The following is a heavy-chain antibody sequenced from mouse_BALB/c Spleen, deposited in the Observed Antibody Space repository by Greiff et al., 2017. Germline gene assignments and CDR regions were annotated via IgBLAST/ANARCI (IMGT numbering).Heavy chain of an antibody. J-gene: IGHJ3*01. CDR1: GFSLTSYG. D-gene: IGHD1-2*01. CDR2: IWAGGST. CDR3: AGRRPLAY. Sequence: VKLVESGPGLVAPSQSLSITCTVSGFSLTSYGVHWVRQPPGKGLEWLGVIWAGGSTNYNSALMSRLSISKDNSKSQVFLKMNSLQTDDTAMYYCAGRRPLAYWGQGTLVTVSA. V-gene: IGHV2-9*02.